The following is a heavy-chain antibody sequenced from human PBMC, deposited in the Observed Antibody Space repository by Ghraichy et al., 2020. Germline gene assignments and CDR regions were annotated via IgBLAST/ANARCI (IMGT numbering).Heavy chain of an antibody. CDR3: ARDYGDYAVGNWYFDL. Sequence: GGSLRLSCAASGFTFDDYGMSWVRQAPGKGLEWVSGINWNGGSTGYADSVKGRFTISRDNAKNSLYLQMNSLRAEDTALYHCARDYGDYAVGNWYFDLWGRGTLVTVSS. J-gene: IGHJ2*01. D-gene: IGHD4-17*01. CDR1: GFTFDDYG. V-gene: IGHV3-20*01. CDR2: INWNGGST.